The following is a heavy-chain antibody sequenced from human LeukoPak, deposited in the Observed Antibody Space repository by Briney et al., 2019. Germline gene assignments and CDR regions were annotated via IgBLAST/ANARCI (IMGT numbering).Heavy chain of an antibody. CDR2: IYYSGNT. CDR1: GDSINNDY. D-gene: IGHD6-19*01. V-gene: IGHV4-30-4*08. J-gene: IGHJ4*02. CDR3: ARDRRSTGWYGD. Sequence: SETLSLTCTVSGDSINNDYWTWIRQPPGKGLEWIGHIYYSGNTYYNPSLKSRVTMSLDTSKNHFSLKLTSVTAADTAVYYCARDRRSTGWYGDWGQGTLVTVSS.